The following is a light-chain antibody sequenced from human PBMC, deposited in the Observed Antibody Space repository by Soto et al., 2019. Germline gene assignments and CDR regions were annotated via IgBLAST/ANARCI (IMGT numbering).Light chain of an antibody. CDR1: QSVSSSY. Sequence: EIVLTQSPGTLSLSPGERATLSCRASQSVSSSYLAWYQQKPGQAPRLLIYGASSRATGIPDRFSGSGSGTDFTLTISRLEPEDFAVYDCQQYGSSPPITFGPGTRLEIK. V-gene: IGKV3-20*01. J-gene: IGKJ5*01. CDR2: GAS. CDR3: QQYGSSPPIT.